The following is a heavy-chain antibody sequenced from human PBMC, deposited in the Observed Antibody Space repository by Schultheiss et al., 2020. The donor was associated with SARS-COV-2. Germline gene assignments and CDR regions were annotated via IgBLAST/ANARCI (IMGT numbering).Heavy chain of an antibody. Sequence: SETLSLTCVVSGDSISGSNWWSWVRQPPGKGLEWIGDIYHSGLTNSNPSLKSRLSMSVDRSKTQFSLKLTSVTAADTAVYYCASRSYFYGSGSFYDAFDPWGQGTLVTVSS. CDR3: ASRSYFYGSGSFYDAFDP. J-gene: IGHJ5*02. CDR1: GDSISGSNW. D-gene: IGHD3-10*01. V-gene: IGHV4-4*02. CDR2: IYHSGLT.